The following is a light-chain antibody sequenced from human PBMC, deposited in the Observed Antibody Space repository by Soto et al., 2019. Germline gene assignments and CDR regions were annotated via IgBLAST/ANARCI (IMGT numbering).Light chain of an antibody. V-gene: IGKV3-11*01. J-gene: IGKJ4*01. CDR1: QTISSY. Sequence: EIVLTQSPATLSLSPGERATLSCRASQTISSYLAWYQQKPGQAPRLLIYDASNRATGIPARFSGSGSGTDFPLTIISLEAEDFAVYYCQQRNTWPLSFGGGTKVEIK. CDR3: QQRNTWPLS. CDR2: DAS.